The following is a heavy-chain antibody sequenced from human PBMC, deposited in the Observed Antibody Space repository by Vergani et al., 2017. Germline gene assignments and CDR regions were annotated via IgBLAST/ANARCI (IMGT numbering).Heavy chain of an antibody. V-gene: IGHV1-69*06. D-gene: IGHD7-27*01. CDR2: IIPIFGTA. CDR1: GGTFSSYA. J-gene: IGHJ4*02. Sequence: VQSQVQLVQSGAEVKVSCKASGGTFSSYAISWVRQAPGQGLEWMGGIIPIFGTANYAQKFQGRVTITADKSTSTAYMELSSLRSEDTAVYYCARMSWGRYFDYWGQGTLVTVSS. CDR3: ARMSWGRYFDY.